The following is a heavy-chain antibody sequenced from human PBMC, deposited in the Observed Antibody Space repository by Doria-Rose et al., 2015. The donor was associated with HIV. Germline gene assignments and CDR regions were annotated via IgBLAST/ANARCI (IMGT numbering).Heavy chain of an antibody. CDR1: GVSLSSPGMG. V-gene: IGHV2-26*01. CDR2: TWSDDER. Sequence: QVTLKESGPVLVKPTETLTLTCTVSGVSLSSPGMGVSWIRQPPGKALEWLANTWSDDERSYTTSLKSRLTISRGTSKSQVVLTMTDMDPVDTATYYCARIKSSRWYHKYYFDFWGQGTLVIVSA. CDR3: ARIKSSRWYHKYYFDF. D-gene: IGHD6-13*01. J-gene: IGHJ4*02.